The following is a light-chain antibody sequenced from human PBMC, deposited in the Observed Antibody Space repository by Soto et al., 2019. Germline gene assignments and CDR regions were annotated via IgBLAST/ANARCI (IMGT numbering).Light chain of an antibody. CDR3: QQRSNWPPIFT. J-gene: IGKJ3*01. V-gene: IGKV3-11*01. CDR1: QGVSSY. Sequence: EIVLTQYPATLSLSPGERATLSCRASQGVSSYLAWYQQKPGQAPRLLIYDASNRATGIPARFSGSGSGTDFTLTISSLEPEDFAVYYCQQRSNWPPIFTFGPGTKVDIK. CDR2: DAS.